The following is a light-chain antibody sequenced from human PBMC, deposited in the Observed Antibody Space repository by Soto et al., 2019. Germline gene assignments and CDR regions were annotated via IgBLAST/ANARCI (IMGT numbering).Light chain of an antibody. CDR3: SSYSRSYTLV. Sequence: QSALTQPASVSGSPRQSVIISCTGTSSDVGGYVYVSWFQQHPGTAPRLIIYDVSKRPSGISDRFSGSKSGDTASLTISGLQAEDEADYYCSSYSRSYTLVFGGGTKVTVL. J-gene: IGLJ1*01. CDR1: SSDVGGYVY. CDR2: DVS. V-gene: IGLV2-14*03.